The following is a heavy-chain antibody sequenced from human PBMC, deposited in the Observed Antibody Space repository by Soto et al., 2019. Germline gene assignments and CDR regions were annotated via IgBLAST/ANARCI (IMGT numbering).Heavy chain of an antibody. J-gene: IGHJ6*03. CDR1: GFTFSRYA. D-gene: IGHD2-2*01. CDR3: AKGLRYCSSTSCYDYYYYYYMDV. V-gene: IGHV3-23*01. Sequence: EVQLLESGGGLVQPGGSLRLSCAASGFTFSRYAMSWVRQAPGKGLEWVSAISGSGGSTYYADSVKGRCTISRDNSKSTLYLQMNSLRAEDTAVYYCAKGLRYCSSTSCYDYYYYYYMDVWGKGTTVTVSS. CDR2: ISGSGGST.